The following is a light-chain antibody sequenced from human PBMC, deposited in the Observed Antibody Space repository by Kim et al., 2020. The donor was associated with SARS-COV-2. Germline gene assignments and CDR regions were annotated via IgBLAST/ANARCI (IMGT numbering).Light chain of an antibody. CDR2: WAS. CDR3: QQYYSTPIT. V-gene: IGKV4-1*01. J-gene: IGKJ5*01. Sequence: PTIHCMSSQSVLYSSNNKNYLAWYQQKPGQPPKLLIYWASTRESGVPDRFSGSGSGTDFTLTISSLQAEDVAVYYCQQYYSTPITFGQGTRLEI. CDR1: QSVLYSSNNKNY.